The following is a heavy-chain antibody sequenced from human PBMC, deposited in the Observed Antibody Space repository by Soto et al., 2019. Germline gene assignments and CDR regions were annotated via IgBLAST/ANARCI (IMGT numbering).Heavy chain of an antibody. Sequence: EVQLVESGGGLVQPGGSLRLSCAASGFTFSSYWMHWVRQAPGKGLVWVSRINPDGSTTNYADSVKGRFTISRDNAKNTLYLQMTSLRAEDTAVYYRARVAVAAYHFDYWGQGTLVTVSS. CDR2: INPDGSTT. CDR3: ARVAVAAYHFDY. J-gene: IGHJ4*02. CDR1: GFTFSSYW. V-gene: IGHV3-74*01. D-gene: IGHD6-19*01.